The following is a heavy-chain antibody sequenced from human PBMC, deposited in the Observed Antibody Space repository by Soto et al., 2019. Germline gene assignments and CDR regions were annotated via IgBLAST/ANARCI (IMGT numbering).Heavy chain of an antibody. D-gene: IGHD6-19*01. CDR3: AHSVVAGLGYYFDY. J-gene: IGHJ4*02. CDR2: IYWDHDK. CDR1: GFSLSSTRVA. V-gene: IGHV2-5*02. Sequence: QITLKESGPTLVKPTQTLTLTCTFSGFSLSSTRVAVGWIRQPPGKALEWLALIYWDHDKRYSPFLKSRLTITKDTSKNQVVLTITNMDPVDTATYYCAHSVVAGLGYYFDYWGQGTLVTVSS.